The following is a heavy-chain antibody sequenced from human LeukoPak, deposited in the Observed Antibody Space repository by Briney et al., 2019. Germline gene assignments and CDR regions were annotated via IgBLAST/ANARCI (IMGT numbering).Heavy chain of an antibody. D-gene: IGHD3-3*01. CDR3: ARERQNKDFWSGGDY. V-gene: IGHV3-43*02. J-gene: IGHJ4*02. Sequence: GGSLRLSCAASGFTFDDYAMHWVRQAPGKGLEWVSLISWDGGSTYYADSVKGRFTISRDNAKNSLYLQMNTLGPEDTAVYYCARERQNKDFWSGGDYWGQETLVTVSS. CDR2: ISWDGGST. CDR1: GFTFDDYA.